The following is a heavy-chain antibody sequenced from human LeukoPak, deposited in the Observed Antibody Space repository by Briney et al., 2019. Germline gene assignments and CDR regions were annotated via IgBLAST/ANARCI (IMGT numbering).Heavy chain of an antibody. Sequence: GGSLRLSCAVYGFTFSNSWMSWVRQAPGKGLEWVAGINKDGSDEYYVDFVKGRFTISRDNAKNSLYLQMNSLRVDDTAVYYYVRDRGYTSYDYWGQGTLVTVSS. CDR2: INKDGSDE. CDR1: GFTFSNSW. V-gene: IGHV3-7*01. D-gene: IGHD5-18*01. J-gene: IGHJ4*02. CDR3: VRDRGYTSYDY.